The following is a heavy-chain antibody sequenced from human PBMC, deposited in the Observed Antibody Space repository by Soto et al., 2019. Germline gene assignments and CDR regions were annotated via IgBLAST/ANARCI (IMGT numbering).Heavy chain of an antibody. CDR1: GGSISSGDCY. D-gene: IGHD3-22*01. J-gene: IGHJ5*02. V-gene: IGHV4-30-4*01. CDR3: ARVDYYDSSGYYYVSLGGGRFDP. CDR2: IYYSGST. Sequence: ATETLSLTSTVSGGSISSGDCYWSWIRRPPGKGLEWIGYIYYSGSTYYNPSLKSRVTISVDTSKTQFSLKLSSVTAADTAVYYCARVDYYDSSGYYYVSLGGGRFDPWGHVTLVTVSS.